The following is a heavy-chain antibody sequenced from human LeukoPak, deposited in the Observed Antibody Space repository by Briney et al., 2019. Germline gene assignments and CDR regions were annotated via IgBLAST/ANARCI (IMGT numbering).Heavy chain of an antibody. CDR1: GYTFTSYY. D-gene: IGHD3-22*01. CDR3: ARDTASDSSAYYPVDY. J-gene: IGHJ4*02. Sequence: ASVKVSCKATGYTFTSYYMHWVRQAPGQGLEWMGIINPSGGITSYAQKFQGRVTMTRETSSSTVYMELSSLRSEDTAVYYCARDTASDSSAYYPVDYWFQGNLATVSS. CDR2: INPSGGIT. V-gene: IGHV1-46*01.